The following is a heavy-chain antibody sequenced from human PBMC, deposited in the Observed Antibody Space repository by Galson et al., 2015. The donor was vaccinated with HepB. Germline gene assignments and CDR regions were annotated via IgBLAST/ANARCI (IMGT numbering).Heavy chain of an antibody. J-gene: IGHJ4*02. V-gene: IGHV3-30-3*02. Sequence: SLRLSCAASGFTFSNYAMNWVRQAPGKGLEWVSVISKSGSIKAYADSVRGRITISRDNSKNTLYLQMDSLRAQDTAVYYCAKYHLCLLDVWGQGTLVTVSS. CDR3: AKYHLCLLDV. CDR2: ISKSGSIK. CDR1: GFTFSNYA. D-gene: IGHD3/OR15-3a*01.